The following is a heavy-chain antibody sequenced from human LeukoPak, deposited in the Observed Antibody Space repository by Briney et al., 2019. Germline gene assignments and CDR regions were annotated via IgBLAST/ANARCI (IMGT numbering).Heavy chain of an antibody. CDR2: INPNSGGT. J-gene: IGHJ4*02. CDR1: GYTFTTYD. Sequence: GASVKVSCKASGYTFTTYDINWVRQVTGQGLEWMGWINPNSGGTNYAQKLQGRVTMTTDTSTSTAYMELRSLRSDDTAVYYCHSTGVAVAENFDYWGQGTLVTVSS. CDR3: HSTGVAVAENFDY. D-gene: IGHD6-19*01. V-gene: IGHV1-18*01.